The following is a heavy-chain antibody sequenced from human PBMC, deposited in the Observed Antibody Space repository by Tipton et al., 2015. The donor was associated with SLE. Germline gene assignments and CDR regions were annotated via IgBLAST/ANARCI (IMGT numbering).Heavy chain of an antibody. V-gene: IGHV4-4*07. J-gene: IGHJ5*02. CDR3: ARVDDILTDTWFDP. CDR1: DGSISYTY. CDR2: IFSGGNN. Sequence: TLSLTCTVSDGSISYTYWSWILQHAGKGLEWFGRIFSGGNNDYNPPLNSRVTISVDTSKNQVSLKLTSVTAADTAVYYCARVDDILTDTWFDPWGQGTLITVS. D-gene: IGHD3-9*01.